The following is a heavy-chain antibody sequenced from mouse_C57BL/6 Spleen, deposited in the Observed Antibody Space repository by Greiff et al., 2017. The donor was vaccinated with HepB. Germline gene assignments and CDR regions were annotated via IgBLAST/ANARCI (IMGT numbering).Heavy chain of an antibody. J-gene: IGHJ4*01. CDR1: GFTFSDYG. CDR2: ISSGSSTI. D-gene: IGHD2-5*01. CDR3: AREYYSNYVNYAMDY. Sequence: EVKLMESGGGLVKPGGSLKLSCAASGFTFSDYGMHWVRQAPEKGLEWVAYISSGSSTIYYADTVKGRFTISRDNAKNTLFLQMTSLRSEDTAMYYCAREYYSNYVNYAMDYWGQGTSVTVSS. V-gene: IGHV5-17*01.